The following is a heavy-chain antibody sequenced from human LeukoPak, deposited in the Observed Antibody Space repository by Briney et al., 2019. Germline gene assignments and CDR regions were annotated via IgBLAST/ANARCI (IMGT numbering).Heavy chain of an antibody. V-gene: IGHV3-9*03. CDR3: AKDIMRSSARAFDI. Sequence: GRSLRLSCAASGFTFDDYAMHWVRQAPGKGLEWVSGISWNSGSIGYADSVKGRFTISRDNAKNSLYLQMNSLRAEDMALYYCAKDIMRSSARAFDIWGQGTMVTVS. CDR1: GFTFDDYA. CDR2: ISWNSGSI. D-gene: IGHD3-22*01. J-gene: IGHJ3*02.